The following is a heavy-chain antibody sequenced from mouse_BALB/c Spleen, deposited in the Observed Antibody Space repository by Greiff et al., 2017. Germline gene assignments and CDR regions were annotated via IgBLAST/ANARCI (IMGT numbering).Heavy chain of an antibody. CDR2: IYPGNSDT. Sequence: EVQLQQSGTVLARPGASVKMSCKASGYTFTSYWMHWVKQRPGQGLEWIGAIYPGNSDTSYNQKFKGKAKLTAVTSTSTAYMELSCLTNEDSAVYYCTRREVRRGGGYAMDYWGQGTSVTVSS. CDR1: GYTFTSYW. CDR3: TRREVRRGGGYAMDY. J-gene: IGHJ4*01. D-gene: IGHD2-14*01. V-gene: IGHV1-5*01.